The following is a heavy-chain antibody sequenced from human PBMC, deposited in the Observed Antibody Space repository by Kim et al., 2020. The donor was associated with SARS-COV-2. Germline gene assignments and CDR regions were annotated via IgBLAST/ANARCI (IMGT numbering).Heavy chain of an antibody. Sequence: DSVKGRFTISRDNAKNSLYLQMNSLRAEDTALYYCAKGGELEQSTAIVDYWGQGTLVTVSS. J-gene: IGHJ4*02. D-gene: IGHD5-18*01. V-gene: IGHV3-9*01. CDR3: AKGGELEQSTAIVDY.